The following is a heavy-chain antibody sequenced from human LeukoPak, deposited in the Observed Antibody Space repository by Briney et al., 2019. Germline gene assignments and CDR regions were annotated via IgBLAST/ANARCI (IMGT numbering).Heavy chain of an antibody. CDR3: ARLEYSSSPDDY. Sequence: GGSLRLSRAASGFTVSSNYMSWVRQAPGKGLEWVAVISYDGSNKYYADSVKGRFTISRDNSKNTLYLQMNSLRAEDTAVYYCARLEYSSSPDDYWGQGTLVTVSS. J-gene: IGHJ4*02. CDR1: GFTVSSNY. CDR2: ISYDGSNK. D-gene: IGHD6-6*01. V-gene: IGHV3-30-3*01.